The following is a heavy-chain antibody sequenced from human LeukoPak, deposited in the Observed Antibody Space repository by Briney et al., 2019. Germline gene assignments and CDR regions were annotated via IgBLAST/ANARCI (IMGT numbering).Heavy chain of an antibody. D-gene: IGHD6-19*01. CDR1: GFTFSSFE. CDR2: ITSSGSSI. CDR3: AGSMAVAGTLFDS. J-gene: IGHJ4*02. Sequence: PGGSLRLSCAASGFTFSSFEMNWVRQAPGKGLEGVSYITSSGSSIYYADSVKGRFTMSRDNAKNSLYLQMNSLRAEDTAVYYCAGSMAVAGTLFDSWGQGTLVTVSS. V-gene: IGHV3-48*03.